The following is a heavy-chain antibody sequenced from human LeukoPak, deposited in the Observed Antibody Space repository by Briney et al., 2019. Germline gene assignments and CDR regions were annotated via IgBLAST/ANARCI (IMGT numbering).Heavy chain of an antibody. V-gene: IGHV3-23*01. Sequence: GGSLRLSCAASGFTFSSYAMSWVRQAPGKGLEWVSSISGSGNRTYYADSVKGRFTISRDNSKNTLFLQMNSLRAEDTAVYYCARGWQDIVVVPAARVGHYYYYYGMDVWGQGTTVTVSS. CDR1: GFTFSSYA. CDR2: ISGSGNRT. D-gene: IGHD2-2*01. J-gene: IGHJ6*02. CDR3: ARGWQDIVVVPAARVGHYYYYYGMDV.